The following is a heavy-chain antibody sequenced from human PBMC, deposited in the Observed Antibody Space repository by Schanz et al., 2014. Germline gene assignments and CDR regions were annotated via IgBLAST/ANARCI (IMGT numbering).Heavy chain of an antibody. CDR2: IYYSGST. Sequence: QLQLQESGSGLVKPSQTLSLTCAVSGGSISRGFYSWNWIRQPPGRGLEWIGCIYYSGSTYYNPSHKTRVTIAIDRSKDQFSLSLNPVTAADPAVYYCAREDRYYHGLDVWGQGTTVTVS. J-gene: IGHJ6*02. CDR3: AREDRYYHGLDV. V-gene: IGHV4-30-2*01. CDR1: GGSISRGFYS.